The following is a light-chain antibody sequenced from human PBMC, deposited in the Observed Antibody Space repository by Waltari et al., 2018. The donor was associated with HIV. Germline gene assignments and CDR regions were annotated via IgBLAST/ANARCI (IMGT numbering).Light chain of an antibody. CDR3: SSFVDRDGFYVL. V-gene: IGLV2-8*01. Sequence: SALSHPPPASGSPGQSVTLPCTGYNNDIGSYDYVPWYRVHPGNAPNLLISEVPKRPSGVSDRFSGSKSAKPAFLTVSGLQSEEEADYYCSSFVDRDGFYVLFGGGTRLTVL. CDR1: NNDIGSYDY. CDR2: EVP. J-gene: IGLJ2*01.